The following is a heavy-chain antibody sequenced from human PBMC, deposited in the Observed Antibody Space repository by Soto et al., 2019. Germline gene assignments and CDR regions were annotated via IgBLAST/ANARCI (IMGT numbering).Heavy chain of an antibody. CDR3: ARSDTVTKNFDS. J-gene: IGHJ4*02. CDR2: IYQSGST. D-gene: IGHD4-4*01. V-gene: IGHV4-30-2*01. CDR1: GGSISSGGYS. Sequence: PSETLCLTCAVSGGSISSGGYSWSWIRQPPGKGLEWIGYIYQSGSTYYNPSLKSRVTISVDRSKNQFSLKWSSVTAADTAVYSCARSDTVTKNFDSWGQGTLVTVSS.